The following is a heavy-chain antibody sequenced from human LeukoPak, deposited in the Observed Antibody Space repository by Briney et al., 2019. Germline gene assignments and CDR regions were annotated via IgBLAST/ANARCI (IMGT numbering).Heavy chain of an antibody. CDR1: GGSISGYY. CDR3: ARQNPAASGQGLDY. CDR2: IYYSGST. J-gene: IGHJ4*02. D-gene: IGHD6-13*01. Sequence: NASETLSLTCTVSGGSISGYYWSWVRQPPGKGLEWIGYIYYSGSTNYNPSLKSRVTFSVDTSKNQFSLELTSVTAADTAVYYCARQNPAASGQGLDYWGQGTLVTVSS. V-gene: IGHV4-59*08.